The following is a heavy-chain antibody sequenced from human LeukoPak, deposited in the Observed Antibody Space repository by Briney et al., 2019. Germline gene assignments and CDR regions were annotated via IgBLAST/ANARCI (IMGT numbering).Heavy chain of an antibody. CDR2: IYYSGST. CDR3: ASGGAYCGADCYLPAFDY. Sequence: PSETLSLTCTVSGASISTPGYYWSWIPQLPGKGLEWIGYIYYSGSTYYNPSLKSPVTISVDTSKNQFSLKLSSVTAADTAVYYCASGGAYCGADCYLPAFDYWGQGTLVTVSS. V-gene: IGHV4-31*02. CDR1: GASISTPGYY. J-gene: IGHJ4*02. D-gene: IGHD2-21*02.